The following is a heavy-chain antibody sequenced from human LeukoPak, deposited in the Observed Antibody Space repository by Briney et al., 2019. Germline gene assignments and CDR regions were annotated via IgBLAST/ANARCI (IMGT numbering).Heavy chain of an antibody. V-gene: IGHV4-34*01. CDR1: GGSFSGYY. CDR3: ARAGYDYVSGSYRYASYYFDY. CDR2: INHSGST. Sequence: PSETLSLTCAVYGGSFSGYYWSWIRQPPGKGLEWIGEINHSGSTNYNPSLKSRVTISVDTSKNQFSLKLSSVTAADTAVYYCARAGYDYVSGSYRYASYYFDYWGQGTPVTVSS. D-gene: IGHD3-16*02. J-gene: IGHJ4*02.